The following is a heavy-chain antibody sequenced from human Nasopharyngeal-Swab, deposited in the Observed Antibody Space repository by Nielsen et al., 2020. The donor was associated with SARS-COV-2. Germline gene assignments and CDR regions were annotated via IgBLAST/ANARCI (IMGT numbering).Heavy chain of an antibody. V-gene: IGHV4-39*01. CDR1: GGSISSSRYY. D-gene: IGHD2-21*02. CDR3: ARHAMGMVTPGPNPCLFCYYYYYMDV. CDR2: IYYSGST. Sequence: SETLSLTCTVSGGSISSSRYYWGWIRQPPGKGLEWIGSIYYSGSTYYNPSLKSRVTISVDTSKNQFSLKLSSVTAADTAVYYCARHAMGMVTPGPNPCLFCYYYYYMDVWGKGTTVTVSS. J-gene: IGHJ6*03.